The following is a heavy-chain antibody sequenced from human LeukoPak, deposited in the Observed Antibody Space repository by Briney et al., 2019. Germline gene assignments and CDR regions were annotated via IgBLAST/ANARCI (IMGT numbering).Heavy chain of an antibody. CDR1: GFTFSSYA. J-gene: IGHJ4*01. V-gene: IGHV3-30-3*01. CDR2: ISYDGSNK. CDR3: ARVGYSSGWYFDY. Sequence: PGGSLRLSCAASGFTFSSYAMHWVRQAPGKGLEWVAVISYDGSNKYYADSVKGRFTISRDNSKNTLYLQMNSLRAEDTAVYYCARVGYSSGWYFDYWGQEPWSPSPQ. D-gene: IGHD6-19*01.